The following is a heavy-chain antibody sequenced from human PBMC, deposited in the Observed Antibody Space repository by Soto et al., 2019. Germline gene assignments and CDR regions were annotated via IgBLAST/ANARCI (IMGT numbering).Heavy chain of an antibody. CDR1: GGSFCGYY. J-gene: IGHJ1*01. CDR2: INHSGST. D-gene: IGHD3-10*01. CDR3: ARGAYGSGSYYRYFQH. Sequence: PAETLSLTCAVYGGSFCGYYWSWIRQPPGKGLEWIGEINHSGSTNYNPSLKSRVTISVDTSKNQFSLKLSSVTAADTAVYYCARGAYGSGSYYRYFQHWGQGTLVTVSS. V-gene: IGHV4-34*01.